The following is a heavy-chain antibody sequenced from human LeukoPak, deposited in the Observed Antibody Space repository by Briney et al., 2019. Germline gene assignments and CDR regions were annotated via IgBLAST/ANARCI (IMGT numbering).Heavy chain of an antibody. D-gene: IGHD6-13*01. V-gene: IGHV4-61*01. CDR3: ARETPSLYGSRSGFDI. Sequence: SETLSLTCTVSGGSVSSGSYYWSWIRQPPGKGLEWIGYIYYSGSTNYNPSLKSRVTISVDTSKNQFSLKLSSVTAADTAVYYCARETPSLYGSRSGFDIWGQGTMVTVSS. J-gene: IGHJ3*02. CDR1: GGSVSSGSYY. CDR2: IYYSGST.